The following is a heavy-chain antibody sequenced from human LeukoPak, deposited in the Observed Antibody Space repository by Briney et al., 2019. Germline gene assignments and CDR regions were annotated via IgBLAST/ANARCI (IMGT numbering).Heavy chain of an antibody. CDR1: GFTVSSNY. CDR3: ARDQKVGATPYFGMDV. Sequence: PGGSLRLSCAASGFTVSSNYMSWVCQAPGKGLEWVSVIYSGGSTYYADSVKGRFTISRDNSKNTLYLQMNSLRAEDTAEYYCARDQKVGATPYFGMDVWGQGTTVTVSS. CDR2: IYSGGST. D-gene: IGHD1-26*01. V-gene: IGHV3-53*01. J-gene: IGHJ6*02.